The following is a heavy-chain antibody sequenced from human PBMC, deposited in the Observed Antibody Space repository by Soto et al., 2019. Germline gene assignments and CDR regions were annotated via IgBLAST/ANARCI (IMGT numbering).Heavy chain of an antibody. V-gene: IGHV3-23*01. CDR3: AKDPTLSIADRAYFDY. J-gene: IGHJ4*02. CDR1: GFTFSSYA. D-gene: IGHD6-6*01. CDR2: ISGRGGST. Sequence: GGSLRLSCAASGFTFSSYAMSWVRQAPGKGLEWVSAISGRGGSTYYADSVKGRFTISRDNSKNTLYLQMNSLRAEDTAVYYCAKDPTLSIADRAYFDYWGQGTLVTVSS.